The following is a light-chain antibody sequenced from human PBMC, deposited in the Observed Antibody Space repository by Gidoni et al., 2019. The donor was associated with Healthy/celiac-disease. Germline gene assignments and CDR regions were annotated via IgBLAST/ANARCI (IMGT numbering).Light chain of an antibody. Sequence: SYELTQPPSVSVSPGQTARITGSGDALPKHYAYWYQQKPGQAPVLVIYKDSERPSGIPERFSGSSSGTTVTLTISGVQAEDEADYYCQSADSSGTLVVFGGGTKLTVL. CDR2: KDS. J-gene: IGLJ2*01. V-gene: IGLV3-25*03. CDR3: QSADSSGTLVV. CDR1: ALPKHY.